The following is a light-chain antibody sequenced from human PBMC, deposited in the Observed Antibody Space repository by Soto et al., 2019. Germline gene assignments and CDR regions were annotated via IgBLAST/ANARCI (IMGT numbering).Light chain of an antibody. Sequence: QSALTQPPSASGSPGQSVTISCTGTSSDVAGYNYVSWYQQHPGKAPKLMIYEVSTRPSGVPDRFSGSKSGNTASLTVSGLQAEDEADYYCSSYAGNNNLVFGGGTQLTVL. CDR1: SSDVAGYNY. CDR2: EVS. CDR3: SSYAGNNNLV. V-gene: IGLV2-8*01. J-gene: IGLJ2*01.